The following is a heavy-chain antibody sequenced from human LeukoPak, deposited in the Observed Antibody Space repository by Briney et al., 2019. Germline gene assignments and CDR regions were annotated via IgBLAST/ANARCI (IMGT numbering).Heavy chain of an antibody. V-gene: IGHV4-38-2*02. CDR2: IFHSGSV. CDR1: GYSISSSYF. CDR3: VRGRYSSGWFKDKNWFDP. D-gene: IGHD6-19*01. J-gene: IGHJ5*02. Sequence: PSETLSLTCIVSGYSISSSYFWGWVRQPPGKGLEWIGSIFHSGSVYYNPSLKSRVTISVDPSKNRFSLKLTSVTAADTAVYYCVRGRYSSGWFKDKNWFDPWGQGIPVTVSS.